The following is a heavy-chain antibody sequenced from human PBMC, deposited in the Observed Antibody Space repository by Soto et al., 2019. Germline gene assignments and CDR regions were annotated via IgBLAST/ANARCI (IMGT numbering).Heavy chain of an antibody. CDR2: LYSGGGT. Sequence: EVQLVETGGGLIQPGGSLRLSCAASGFTVSSNYMSWVRQAPGKGLEWISVLYSGGGTYYADSVKGRFTISRDKSKNTLYLQMNSLRAEYTAVYYCAREGNYNSGDYLCQGTLVTVSS. CDR3: AREGNYNSGDY. V-gene: IGHV3-53*02. J-gene: IGHJ4*02. CDR1: GFTVSSNY. D-gene: IGHD1-1*01.